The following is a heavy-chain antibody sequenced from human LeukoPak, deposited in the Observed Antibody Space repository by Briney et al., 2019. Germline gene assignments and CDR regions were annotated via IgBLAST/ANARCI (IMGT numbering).Heavy chain of an antibody. CDR3: AKEIDTLGTNAFDI. Sequence: GGSLRLSCAASGFTFGDYAIHWVRQAPGKGLEWVSLINEDGGKTFYADSVRGRFTISRDNSKNSLYLQMNSLRTEDSALYYCAKEIDTLGTNAFDIWGQGTIVTVSS. CDR1: GFTFGDYA. J-gene: IGHJ3*02. V-gene: IGHV3-43*02. CDR2: INEDGGKT. D-gene: IGHD2-15*01.